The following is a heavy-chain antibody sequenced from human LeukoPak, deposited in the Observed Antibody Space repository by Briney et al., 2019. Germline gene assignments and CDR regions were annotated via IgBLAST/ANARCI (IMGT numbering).Heavy chain of an antibody. V-gene: IGHV1-46*01. D-gene: IGHD1-26*01. CDR2: IHPSGGST. Sequence: ASVKVSCKASGYTFTNYYMHWVRQAPGQGLEWMGLIHPSGGSTDYAQKFQGRVTMTGDTSTTTVYMELSSLRSEDTGVYYCVRDLDHSGNYHTFDYWGQGTLVTVSS. J-gene: IGHJ4*02. CDR3: VRDLDHSGNYHTFDY. CDR1: GYTFTNYY.